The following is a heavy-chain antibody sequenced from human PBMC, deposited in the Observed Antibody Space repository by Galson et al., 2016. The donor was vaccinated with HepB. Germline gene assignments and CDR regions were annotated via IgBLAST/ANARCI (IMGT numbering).Heavy chain of an antibody. CDR3: ARDLIVGALDFVD. Sequence: LRLSCAASGFTFSSYAMNWVRQAPGKGLEWVSSISGSGGGTYYADSVKGRFTISRDNSKNTLYLQMNSLRAEDTAVYYCARDLIVGALDFVDWGQGTLVTVSS. CDR2: ISGSGGGT. V-gene: IGHV3-23*01. CDR1: GFTFSSYA. D-gene: IGHD1-26*01. J-gene: IGHJ4*02.